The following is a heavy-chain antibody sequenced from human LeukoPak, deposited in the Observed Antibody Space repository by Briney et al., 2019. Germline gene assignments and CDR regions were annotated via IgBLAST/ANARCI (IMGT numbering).Heavy chain of an antibody. J-gene: IGHJ4*02. CDR2: INHSGST. D-gene: IGHD2-2*01. Sequence: SETLSLTCAVYGGSFSGYYWSWIRQPPGEGLEWIGEINHSGSTNYNPSLKSRVTISVDTSKNQFSLKLSSVTAADTAVYYCARALRRIYCSSTSCYVNYFDYWGQGTLVPVSS. V-gene: IGHV4-34*01. CDR1: GGSFSGYY. CDR3: ARALRRIYCSSTSCYVNYFDY.